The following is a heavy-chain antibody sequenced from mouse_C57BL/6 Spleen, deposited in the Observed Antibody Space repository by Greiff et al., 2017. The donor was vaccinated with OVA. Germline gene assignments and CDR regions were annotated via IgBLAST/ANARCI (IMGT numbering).Heavy chain of an antibody. Sequence: EVQLLESGGGLVLPKGSLKLSCAASGFSFNTYAMNWVRQAPGQGLEWVARIRSTSNNYATYYADSVKDRFTISRDDSESMLYLQMNNSKTDDTARYYRVRQDYYCPDYWGQGTTLTVSS. V-gene: IGHV10-1*01. D-gene: IGHD1-1*01. J-gene: IGHJ2*01. CDR1: GFSFNTYA. CDR3: VRQDYYCPDY. CDR2: IRSTSNNYAT.